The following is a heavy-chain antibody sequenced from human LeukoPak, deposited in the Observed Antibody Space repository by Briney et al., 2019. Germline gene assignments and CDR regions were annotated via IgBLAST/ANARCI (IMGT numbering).Heavy chain of an antibody. CDR3: ARDGGGGSYLRDFDY. J-gene: IGHJ4*02. CDR1: GFTFSSYS. CDR2: ISSSSSYI. Sequence: GGSLRLSCAASGFTFSSYSMNWVRQAPGKGLEWVSSISSSSSYIYYADSVKGRFTISRDNPKNSLYLQMNSLRAEDTAMYYCARDGGGGSYLRDFDYWGQGTLVTVSS. V-gene: IGHV3-21*01. D-gene: IGHD1-26*01.